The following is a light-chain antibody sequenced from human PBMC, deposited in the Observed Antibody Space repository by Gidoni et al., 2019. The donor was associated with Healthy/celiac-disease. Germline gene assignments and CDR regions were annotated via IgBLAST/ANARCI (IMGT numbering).Light chain of an antibody. CDR1: QSVSST. J-gene: IGKJ1*01. CDR3: QQYNNWPGT. Sequence: EIVMTQSPATLAVSPGERATLPCRASQSVSSTLAWYQQKPGQAPRLLIYGASTRATGIPARFSGSGSGTEFTLTISSLQSEDFAVYYCQQYNNWPGTFGQGTKVEIK. V-gene: IGKV3-15*01. CDR2: GAS.